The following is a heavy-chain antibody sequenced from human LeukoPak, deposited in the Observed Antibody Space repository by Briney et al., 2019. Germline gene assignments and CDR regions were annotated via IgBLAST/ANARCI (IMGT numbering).Heavy chain of an antibody. D-gene: IGHD3-22*01. CDR3: ASRYYYDTSGYYDSLYFQH. Sequence: PSETLSLTCTVSGGSISNYCWSWIRQSAGKGLEWIGRMYISGNTNYNPSLKSRVTMSIDTSKNQFSLKLSSVTAADTAVYYCASRYYYDTSGYYDSLYFQHWGQGALVTVSS. V-gene: IGHV4-4*07. CDR2: MYISGNT. J-gene: IGHJ1*01. CDR1: GGSISNYC.